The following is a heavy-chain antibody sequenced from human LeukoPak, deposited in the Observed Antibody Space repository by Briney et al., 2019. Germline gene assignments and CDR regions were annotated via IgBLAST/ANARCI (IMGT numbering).Heavy chain of an antibody. J-gene: IGHJ6*03. Sequence: ASVKVSCKASGYTFTSYGISWVRQAPGQGLEWMGWISAYNGNTNYAQKLQGRVTMTTDTSTSTAYMELRSLRSDDTAVYYCARDLVRVLMGGSDYYYYYMDVWGKGTTVTVSS. CDR3: ARDLVRVLMGGSDYYYYYMDV. CDR2: ISAYNGNT. V-gene: IGHV1-18*01. D-gene: IGHD2-21*01. CDR1: GYTFTSYG.